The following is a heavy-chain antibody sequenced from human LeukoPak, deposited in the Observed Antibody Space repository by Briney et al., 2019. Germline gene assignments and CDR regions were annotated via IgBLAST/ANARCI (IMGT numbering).Heavy chain of an antibody. V-gene: IGHV1-69*13. CDR1: GYTFTSYA. J-gene: IGHJ5*02. CDR3: ARGEILYGDLPNSKYNWFDP. D-gene: IGHD4-17*01. Sequence: ASVKVSCKASGYTFTSYAISWVRQAPGQGLEWMGGIIPIFGTANYAQKFQGRVTITADESTSTAYMELSSLRSEDTAVYYCARGEILYGDLPNSKYNWFDPWGQGTLVTVSS. CDR2: IIPIFGTA.